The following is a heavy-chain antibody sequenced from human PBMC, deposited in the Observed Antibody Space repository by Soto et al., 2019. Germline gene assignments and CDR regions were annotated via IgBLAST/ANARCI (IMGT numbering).Heavy chain of an antibody. J-gene: IGHJ4*02. CDR3: VKEIAAAQ. V-gene: IGHV3-7*01. CDR2: INKDGSQT. CDR1: GFTFRNYW. D-gene: IGHD6-25*01. Sequence: EVQLVESGGALVQPGGSLRLTCATSGFTFRNYWMTWVRQAPGKGLEWVANINKDGSQTSFVDSVKGRFTIFRDNAKSSLYLQMNSLRGEDTAKYYCVKEIAAAQWGQGTLVTVSS.